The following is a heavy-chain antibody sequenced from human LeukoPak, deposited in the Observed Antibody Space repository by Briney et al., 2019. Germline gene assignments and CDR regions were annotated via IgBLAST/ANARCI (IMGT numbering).Heavy chain of an antibody. J-gene: IGHJ3*01. CDR2: IYYIGST. Sequence: PSETLSLTCTVSGDSISSYYWSWIRQPPGKGLEWIGYIYYIGSTKYNPSLKSRVTISVDTSKNQFSLKLNSVTAADTAVYYCARTKPLDPFDFWGQGTLVTVSS. CDR1: GDSISSYY. CDR3: ARTKPLDPFDF. V-gene: IGHV4-59*01.